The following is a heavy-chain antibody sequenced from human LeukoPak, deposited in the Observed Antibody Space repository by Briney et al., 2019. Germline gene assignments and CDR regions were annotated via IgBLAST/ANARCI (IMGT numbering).Heavy chain of an antibody. CDR3: ARGIESYGDYGY. V-gene: IGHV4-61*02. Sequence: SQTLSLTCTVSGGSISSGSYYWSWIRQPAGKGLEWIGRIYTSGSTNYNPSLKSRVTISIDTSKNQFSLKLSSLTAADTAIYYCARGIESYGDYGYWGQGILVTVSS. CDR2: IYTSGST. CDR1: GGSISSGSYY. J-gene: IGHJ4*02. D-gene: IGHD4-17*01.